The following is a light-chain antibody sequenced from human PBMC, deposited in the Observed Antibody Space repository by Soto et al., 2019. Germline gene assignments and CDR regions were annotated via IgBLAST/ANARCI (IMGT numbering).Light chain of an antibody. Sequence: EIVVTQSPASLSWCPLERATLSCRASQSISIGLAWYRQKPGQPPRLLIYGASTRATGTPARFSGSGSGTEFTLTISSLQSEDFALYYCQQYNKWPLITFGQGTRLEIK. V-gene: IGKV3D-15*01. CDR2: GAS. CDR3: QQYNKWPLIT. J-gene: IGKJ5*01. CDR1: QSISIG.